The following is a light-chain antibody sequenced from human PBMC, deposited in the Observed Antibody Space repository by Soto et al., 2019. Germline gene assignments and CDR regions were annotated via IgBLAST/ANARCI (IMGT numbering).Light chain of an antibody. CDR2: KAS. Sequence: DIQMTRSPSTLSASVGDRVTITCRASQSISSWLAWYQQKPGKAPKLLIYKASSLESGVPSRFSGSGSGTEFTLTISSLQPDDFATYYCQQYNGSFGQGTKVDIK. CDR3: QQYNGS. J-gene: IGKJ2*01. CDR1: QSISSW. V-gene: IGKV1-5*03.